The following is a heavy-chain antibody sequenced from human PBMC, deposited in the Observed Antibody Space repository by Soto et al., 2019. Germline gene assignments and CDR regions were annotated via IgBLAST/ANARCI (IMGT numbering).Heavy chain of an antibody. Sequence: QVQLVESGGGVVQPGRSLRLSCAASGFTFSSYAMHWVRQAPGKGLEWVAVISYDGSNKYYADSVKGRFTISRDNSKNTLYLQMNSLRAEDTAVYYCARGHGDYGDAFDIWGQGTMVTVSS. CDR3: ARGHGDYGDAFDI. CDR1: GFTFSSYA. CDR2: ISYDGSNK. J-gene: IGHJ3*02. V-gene: IGHV3-30-3*01. D-gene: IGHD4-17*01.